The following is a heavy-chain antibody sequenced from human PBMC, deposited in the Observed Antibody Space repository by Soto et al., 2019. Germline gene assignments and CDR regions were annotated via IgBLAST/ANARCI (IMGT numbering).Heavy chain of an antibody. CDR3: ARGRVVVAATPSDFDI. J-gene: IGHJ3*02. CDR1: GYTFTGYY. V-gene: IGHV1-69*02. CDR2: INPNRGRA. Sequence: SVKVSCKASGYTFTGYYMHWVLQAPGQGLEWMGRINPNRGRANYAQKFQGRVTITADKSTSTAYMELSSLRSEDTAVYYCARGRVVVAATPSDFDIWGQGTMVTVSS. D-gene: IGHD2-15*01.